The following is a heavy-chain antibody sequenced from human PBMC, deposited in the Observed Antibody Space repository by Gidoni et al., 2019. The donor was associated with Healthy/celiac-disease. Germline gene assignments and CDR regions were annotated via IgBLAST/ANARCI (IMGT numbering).Heavy chain of an antibody. CDR2: IKSKTDGGTT. J-gene: IGHJ4*02. CDR3: ATAPIRVAFGGVIVIDY. V-gene: IGHV3-15*01. Sequence: REWVGRIKSKTDGGTTDYAAPVKGRFDIPRDISKNTLYLHMNSLITEDTAVYYCATAPIRVAFGGVIVIDYWGQGTLVTVSS. D-gene: IGHD3-16*02.